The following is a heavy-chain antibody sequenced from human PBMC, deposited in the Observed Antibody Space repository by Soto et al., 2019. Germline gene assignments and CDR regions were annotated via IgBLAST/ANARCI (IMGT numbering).Heavy chain of an antibody. CDR3: ARDSLGIAVLGTGRSKNNWFDP. J-gene: IGHJ5*02. V-gene: IGHV4-34*01. Sequence: QVQLQQWGAGLLKPSETLSLTCAVYGGSFSGYYWSWIRQPPGKGLEWIGEINHSGSTNYNPSLKSRVPISIDTSKNQFSLKLSSVTAADTAIYYCARDSLGIAVLGTGRSKNNWFDPWGQGTLVTVSS. CDR2: INHSGST. CDR1: GGSFSGYY. D-gene: IGHD6-19*01.